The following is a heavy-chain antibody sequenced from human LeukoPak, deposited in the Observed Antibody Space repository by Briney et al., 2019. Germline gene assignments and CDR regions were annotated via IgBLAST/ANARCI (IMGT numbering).Heavy chain of an antibody. J-gene: IGHJ3*02. D-gene: IGHD2-8*01. CDR3: AKDSWSHNGIYDPFDI. CDR2: IGGGEP. V-gene: IGHV3-23*01. Sequence: GGSLGLSCAASGFTFSNFAMSWVRQAPGKGPEWVSVIGGGEPYYTDSVKGRFIISRDNSKNTISLQMNSLRPEDTAVYYCAKDSWSHNGIYDPFDIWGQGTVVTVSS. CDR1: GFTFSNFA.